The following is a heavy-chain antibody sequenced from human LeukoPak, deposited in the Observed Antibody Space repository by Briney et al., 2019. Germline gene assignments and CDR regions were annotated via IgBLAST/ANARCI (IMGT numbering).Heavy chain of an antibody. CDR1: RFTFDDCA. Sequence: PGRSLRLSCTASRFTFDDCAMHWVRQAPGQGLEWVSGISWNSGNIAYADSVKGRFTISRDNAKNSLYLQMNSLGAEDTAFYYCVKGSDWGSHWYFDLWGRGTLVTVSS. V-gene: IGHV3-9*01. D-gene: IGHD7-27*01. CDR2: ISWNSGNI. J-gene: IGHJ2*01. CDR3: VKGSDWGSHWYFDL.